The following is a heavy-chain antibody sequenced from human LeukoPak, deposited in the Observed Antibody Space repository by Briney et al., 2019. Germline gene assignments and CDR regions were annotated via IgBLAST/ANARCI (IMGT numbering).Heavy chain of an antibody. CDR3: AKERSPNIVVVVAAYDY. V-gene: IGHV3-23*01. D-gene: IGHD2-15*01. CDR1: GFTFSSYA. J-gene: IGHJ4*02. Sequence: PGGSLRLSCAASGFTFSSYATSWVRQAPGKGLEWVSAISGSGGSTYYADSVKGRFTISRDNSKNTLYLQMNSLRAEDTAVYYCAKERSPNIVVVVAAYDYWGQGTLVTVSS. CDR2: ISGSGGST.